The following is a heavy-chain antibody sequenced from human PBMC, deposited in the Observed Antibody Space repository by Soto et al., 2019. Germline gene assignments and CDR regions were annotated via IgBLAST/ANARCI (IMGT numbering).Heavy chain of an antibody. J-gene: IGHJ6*02. V-gene: IGHV1-3*01. CDR3: ARGVSGPYYYYGMDV. D-gene: IGHD3-10*01. Sequence: GASVKVSCKPSGYSFTSYAMHWVRQAPGQSLEWMGWINAGNGNTKYSQKFQGRVTIIRDTSASTAYMELSSLRPEDTAVYYCARGVSGPYYYYGMDVWGQGTTVTVSS. CDR1: GYSFTSYA. CDR2: INAGNGNT.